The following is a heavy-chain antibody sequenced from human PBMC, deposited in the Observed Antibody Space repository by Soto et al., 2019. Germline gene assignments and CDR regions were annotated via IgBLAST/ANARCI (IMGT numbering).Heavy chain of an antibody. Sequence: QVQLVQSGAEVKKPGSSVKVSCKASGGTFSSYAISWVRQAPGQGLEWMGGIIPIFGTANYAQKFQGRVTITADESTSKGYMELSSLRSEDTAVYYCASEEESRDGDPAFDYWGQGTLVTVSS. D-gene: IGHD4-17*01. V-gene: IGHV1-69*01. CDR1: GGTFSSYA. J-gene: IGHJ4*02. CDR2: IIPIFGTA. CDR3: ASEEESRDGDPAFDY.